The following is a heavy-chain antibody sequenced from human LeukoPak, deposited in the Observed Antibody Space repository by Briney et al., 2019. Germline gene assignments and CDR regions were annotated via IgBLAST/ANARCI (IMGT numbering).Heavy chain of an antibody. V-gene: IGHV4-59*01. CDR3: ARPLYTGGFDI. CDR2: IYYSGST. J-gene: IGHJ3*02. D-gene: IGHD2-2*02. Sequence: TSETLSLTCTVSGGSISSYYWSWLRQPPGKGLEWIGYIYYSGSTNYNPSLKSRVTISVDTSKNQFSLKLGSVTAADTAVYYCARPLYTGGFDIWGQGTMVTVSS. CDR1: GGSISSYY.